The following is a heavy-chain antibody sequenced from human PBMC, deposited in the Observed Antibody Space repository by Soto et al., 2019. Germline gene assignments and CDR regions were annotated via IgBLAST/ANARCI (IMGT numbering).Heavy chain of an antibody. J-gene: IGHJ4*02. CDR3: ATRGGGGGY. V-gene: IGHV3-53*01. CDR2: IYSGGYT. Sequence: EVQLVESGGGLIQPGGSLRLSCAVSGFTVSNNYMSWVRQAPGKGLEGVSVIYSGGYTAYGDSVKGRFTISRDNSKNTLIPQKKTPTAPATGVYYWATRGGGGGYWGQGTLVTVSS. CDR1: GFTVSNNY. D-gene: IGHD3-10*01.